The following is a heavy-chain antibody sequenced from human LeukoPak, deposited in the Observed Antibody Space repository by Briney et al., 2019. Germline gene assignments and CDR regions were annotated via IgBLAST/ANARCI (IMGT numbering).Heavy chain of an antibody. V-gene: IGHV4-39*07. J-gene: IGHJ5*02. CDR1: GGSISSSSYY. D-gene: IGHD6-13*01. CDR3: AALSEAAAGTGWFDP. Sequence: SETLSLTCTVSGGSISSSSYYWGWIRQPPGKGLEWIGTVFYNGATQYSPSLRSRVTISVDTSKNQFSLKLSSVTAADTAVYYCAALSEAAAGTGWFDPWGQGTLVTVSS. CDR2: VFYNGAT.